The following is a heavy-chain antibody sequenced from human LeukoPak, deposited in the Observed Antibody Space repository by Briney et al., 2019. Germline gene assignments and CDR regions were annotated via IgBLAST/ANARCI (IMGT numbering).Heavy chain of an antibody. CDR3: ARDLSSMGSSLEYFQH. CDR2: ISSNSSYI. D-gene: IGHD6-13*01. V-gene: IGHV3-21*01. J-gene: IGHJ1*01. CDR1: GFTFSSNW. Sequence: GGSLRLSCTASGFTFSSNWMTWVRQAPGKGLEWVSSISSNSSYIYYADSVKGRFTISRDNAKNSLYLQMNSLRAEDTAVYYCARDLSSMGSSLEYFQHWGQGTLVTVSS.